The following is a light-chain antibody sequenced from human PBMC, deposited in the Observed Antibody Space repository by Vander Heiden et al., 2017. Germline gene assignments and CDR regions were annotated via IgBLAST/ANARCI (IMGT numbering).Light chain of an antibody. CDR2: GAS. CDR1: QSVSGSY. Sequence: IVLTQSPGTLSLSPGERATLSCRASQSVSGSYLVWYQQKPGQAPRLLIYGASNRAIGIPDRFSGSGSGTDFTLTISRLEPEDFAVYYCQQYGSSHTFGQGTKLEMK. CDR3: QQYGSSHT. J-gene: IGKJ2*01. V-gene: IGKV3-20*01.